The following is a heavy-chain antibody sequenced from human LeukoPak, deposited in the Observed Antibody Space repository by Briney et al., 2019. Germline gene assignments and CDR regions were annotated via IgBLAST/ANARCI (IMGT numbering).Heavy chain of an antibody. V-gene: IGHV1-24*01. CDR3: ATSGSYYSHYYYGMDV. CDR2: FDPEDGET. D-gene: IGHD1-26*01. J-gene: IGHJ6*02. CDR1: GYTLTELS. Sequence: GASVKVSCKVSGYTLTELSMHWVRQAPGKGLEWMGGFDPEDGETIYAQKFQGGVTMTEDTSTDTAYMELSSLRSEDTAVYYCATSGSYYSHYYYGMDVWGQGTTVTVSS.